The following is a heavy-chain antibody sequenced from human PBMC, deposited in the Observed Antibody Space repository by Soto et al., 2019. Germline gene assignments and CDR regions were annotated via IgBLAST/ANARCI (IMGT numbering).Heavy chain of an antibody. D-gene: IGHD3-3*01. CDR1: GYTFTSYG. CDR3: ARDRLKVPIFGVVTAHRDYYYGMDV. V-gene: IGHV1-18*01. CDR2: ISAYNGNT. Sequence: ASVKVSCKASGYTFTSYGISWVRLAPGQGLEWMGWISAYNGNTNYAQKLQGRVTMTTDTSTSTAYMELRSLRSDDTAVYYCARDRLKVPIFGVVTAHRDYYYGMDVWGQGTTVTVSS. J-gene: IGHJ6*02.